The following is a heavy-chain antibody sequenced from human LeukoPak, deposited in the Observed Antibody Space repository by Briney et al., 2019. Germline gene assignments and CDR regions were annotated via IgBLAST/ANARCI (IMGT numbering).Heavy chain of an antibody. CDR2: INHSGST. CDR3: ARGRVAGSPSPSYYYYMDV. D-gene: IGHD6-19*01. CDR1: GGSFSVYY. Sequence: SETLSLTCAVYGGSFSVYYWSWIRQPPGKGLGWIGQINHSGSTNYNPSLKSRITISVDTSKNQFSLKLSSVTAADTAVYYCARGRVAGSPSPSYYYYMDVWGKGTTVTVSS. J-gene: IGHJ6*03. V-gene: IGHV4-34*01.